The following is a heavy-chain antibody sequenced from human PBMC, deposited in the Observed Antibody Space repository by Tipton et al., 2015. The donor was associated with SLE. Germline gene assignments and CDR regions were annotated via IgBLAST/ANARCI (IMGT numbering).Heavy chain of an antibody. CDR1: GFIFGSFA. J-gene: IGHJ5*02. CDR3: ARDDRSGYYRFDP. Sequence: SLRLSCAASGFIFGSFAMHWLRQAPGKGLEWVAFISYDGSNKYYADSVKGRFTISRDNSKNPLYLQMNSLRPEDTAVYYCARDDRSGYYRFDPWGQGTLVTVSS. D-gene: IGHD3-3*01. CDR2: ISYDGSNK. V-gene: IGHV3-30-3*01.